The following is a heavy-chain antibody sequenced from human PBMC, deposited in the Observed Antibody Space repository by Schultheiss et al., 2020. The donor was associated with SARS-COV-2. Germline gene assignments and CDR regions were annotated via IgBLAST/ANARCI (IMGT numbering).Heavy chain of an antibody. CDR3: AHRQDYGDLLDY. D-gene: IGHD4-17*01. CDR2: IDWDDDK. Sequence: SGPTLVKPTQTLTLTCTFSGFSLSTSGMCVSWIRQPPGKALEWLALIDWDDDKRYSPSLKSRLTITKDTSKNQVVLTMTNMDPVDTATYYCAHRQDYGDLLDYWGQGTLVTVSS. CDR1: GFSLSTSGMC. V-gene: IGHV2-5*08. J-gene: IGHJ4*02.